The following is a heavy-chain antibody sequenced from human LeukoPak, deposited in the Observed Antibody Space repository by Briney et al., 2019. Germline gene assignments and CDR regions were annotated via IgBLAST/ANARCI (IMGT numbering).Heavy chain of an antibody. CDR1: GGSFSGYY. V-gene: IGHV4-34*01. Sequence: SATLSLTCAVYGGSFSGYYWSWIRQPPGKGLEWIGDINHSGSTNYNPSLKSRVTISVDTSKNQFSLKLSSVTAADTAVYYCARGSTMVTAFDIWGQGTMVTVSS. D-gene: IGHD3-10*01. CDR2: INHSGST. CDR3: ARGSTMVTAFDI. J-gene: IGHJ3*02.